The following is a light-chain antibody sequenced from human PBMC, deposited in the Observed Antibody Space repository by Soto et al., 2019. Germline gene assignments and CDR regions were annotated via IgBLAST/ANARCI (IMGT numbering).Light chain of an antibody. V-gene: IGLV2-14*01. Sequence: QSALTQPASVSGSPGQSITISCTGTSSDVGGYNYVSWYQQHPGIAPKLLIYGVTNRPSGVSTRFSGSKSGNTASLTISGLQSEEEADYHGSSYTSASTLLYLFGTGTKLTVL. J-gene: IGLJ1*01. CDR2: GVT. CDR3: SSYTSASTLLYL. CDR1: SSDVGGYNY.